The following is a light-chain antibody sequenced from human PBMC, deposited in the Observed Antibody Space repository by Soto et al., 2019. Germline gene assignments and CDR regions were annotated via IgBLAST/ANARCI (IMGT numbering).Light chain of an antibody. J-gene: IGLJ1*01. Sequence: QPVLTQPRSVSGSPGQSVTISCTGTSSDVGGYNYVSWYQQHPGKAPKLMIYDVSKRPSGVPDRFSGSKSGNTASLTISGLQAEDEADYYCCSYAGRFGTGTKVTVL. CDR3: CSYAGR. V-gene: IGLV2-11*01. CDR2: DVS. CDR1: SSDVGGYNY.